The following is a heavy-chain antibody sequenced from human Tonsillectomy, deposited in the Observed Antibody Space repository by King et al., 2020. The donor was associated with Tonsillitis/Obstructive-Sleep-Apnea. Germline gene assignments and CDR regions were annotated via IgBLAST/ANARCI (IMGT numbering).Heavy chain of an antibody. J-gene: IGHJ4*02. CDR1: GYSFTNNW. CDR2: IYPGDSDT. D-gene: IGHD4-17*01. Sequence: QLVQSGAEVRKPGESLKISCKGSGYSFTNNWIGWVRQMPGKGLEWMGIIYPGDSDTRYSPSFQGQVSISADKSISTAYLQWSSLKASDTAIYYCARREYGDYRSSFDYWGQGTLVTGSS. CDR3: ARREYGDYRSSFDY. V-gene: IGHV5-51*01.